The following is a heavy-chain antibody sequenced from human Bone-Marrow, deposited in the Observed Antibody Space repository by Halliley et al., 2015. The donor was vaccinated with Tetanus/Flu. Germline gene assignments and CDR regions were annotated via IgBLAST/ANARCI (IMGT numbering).Heavy chain of an antibody. CDR2: ISYDGRNT. Sequence: AASGFTFGTYAVHWVRQAPGKGLEWVAVISYDGRNTYYAISVKGRFTIPRDNSKNTLYLQMTSLTTEATSVYYCAKNGVGSTLGEAYRPYYRGQGTLVTVSS. D-gene: IGHD3-10*01. CDR1: GFTFGTYA. J-gene: IGHJ4*02. V-gene: IGHV3-30*18. CDR3: AKNGVGSTLGEAYRPYY.